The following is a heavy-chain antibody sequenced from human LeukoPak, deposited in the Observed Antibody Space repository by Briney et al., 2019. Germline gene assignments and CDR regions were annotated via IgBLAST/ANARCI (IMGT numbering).Heavy chain of an antibody. V-gene: IGHV3-48*03. J-gene: IGHJ3*02. Sequence: QPGGSLRLSCAASGFTFSSYEMNWVRQAPGKGLEWVSYISSSGSTIYYADSVKGRFTISRDNAKNSLYLQMNSLRAEDTAVYYCARDGYCSGGSCHPNLSNDAFDIWGQGTMVTVSS. D-gene: IGHD2-15*01. CDR1: GFTFSSYE. CDR3: ARDGYCSGGSCHPNLSNDAFDI. CDR2: ISSSGSTI.